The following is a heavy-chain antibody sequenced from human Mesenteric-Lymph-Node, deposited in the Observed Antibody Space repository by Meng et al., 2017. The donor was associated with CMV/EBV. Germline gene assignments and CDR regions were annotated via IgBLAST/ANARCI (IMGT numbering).Heavy chain of an antibody. CDR1: GGSISSATHY. D-gene: IGHD3-10*02. J-gene: IGHJ4*02. CDR3: VSAPPSYFVEFDS. Sequence: GSLRLSCSVSGGSISSATHYWGWIRQPPGKGLEWIGSFFYSGSTYYDPSLKSRVTISVDTSKNQFSLKMSFVTAADTAVYHCVSAPPSYFVEFDSWGQGTLVTVSS. CDR2: FFYSGST. V-gene: IGHV4-39*07.